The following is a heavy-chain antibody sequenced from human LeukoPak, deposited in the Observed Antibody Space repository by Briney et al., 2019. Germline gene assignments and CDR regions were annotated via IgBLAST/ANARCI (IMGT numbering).Heavy chain of an antibody. D-gene: IGHD3-22*01. CDR1: GFTFDDYG. Sequence: GGSLRLSCAASGFTFDDYGMSWVRQAPGKGLEWVSGINWNGGGTGYADSVKGRFTISRDNAQNSLYLKMNSLRAEDTALYYCAREYDSSGYYYLGYYYYYMDVWGKGTTVTVSS. CDR2: INWNGGGT. V-gene: IGHV3-20*04. CDR3: AREYDSSGYYYLGYYYYYMDV. J-gene: IGHJ6*03.